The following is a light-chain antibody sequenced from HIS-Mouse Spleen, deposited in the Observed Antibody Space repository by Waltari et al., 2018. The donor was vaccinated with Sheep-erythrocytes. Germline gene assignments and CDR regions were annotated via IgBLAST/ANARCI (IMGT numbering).Light chain of an antibody. J-gene: IGLJ3*02. CDR2: EGS. Sequence: QSALTQPASVSGSPGQSITISCTGPSSAVGSYNLVSWYQQHPGKAPKLMIYEGSKRPSGVSNRFSGSKSGNTASLTISGLQAEDEADYYCCSYVGSSTPWVFGGGTKLTVL. CDR1: SSAVGSYNL. V-gene: IGLV2-23*01. CDR3: CSYVGSSTPWV.